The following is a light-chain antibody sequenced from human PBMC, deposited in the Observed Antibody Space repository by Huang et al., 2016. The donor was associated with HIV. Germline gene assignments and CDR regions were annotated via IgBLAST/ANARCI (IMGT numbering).Light chain of an antibody. CDR2: GA. J-gene: IGKJ3*01. CDR1: QNISSF. CDR3: QQRFT. V-gene: IGKV3-11*01. Sequence: EIVLTQSPATLSLSPGGRATLSCRASQNISSFLAWYQQGAGQAPRLLIYGASRFSGSGSGTDFTLTINNLEPGDFAVHYCQQRFTFGPGTKVDIK.